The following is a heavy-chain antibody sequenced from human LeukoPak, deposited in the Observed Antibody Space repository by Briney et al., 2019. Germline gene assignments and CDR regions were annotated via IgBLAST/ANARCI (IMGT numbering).Heavy chain of an antibody. D-gene: IGHD3-9*01. CDR3: ARDRPGTMVLRYFDWLEGELSWFDP. CDR2: INPSGGST. CDR1: GYTFTSYY. Sequence: GASVKVSCKASGYTFTSYYMHWVRQAPGQGLEWMGIINPSGGSTSYAQKFQGRVTMTRDTSTSTVYMELSSLRSEDTAVYYCARDRPGTMVLRYFDWLEGELSWFDPWGQGTLVTVSS. J-gene: IGHJ5*02. V-gene: IGHV1-46*01.